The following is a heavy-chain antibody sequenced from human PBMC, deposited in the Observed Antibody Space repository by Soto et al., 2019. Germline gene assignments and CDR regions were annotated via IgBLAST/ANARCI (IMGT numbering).Heavy chain of an antibody. V-gene: IGHV3-11*01. Sequence: GGSLRLSCAASGFTFSDYYMSWIRQAPGRGLEWVSYISSSGSTIYYADSVKGRFTISRDNAKNSLYLQMNSLRAEDTAVYYCARSLTWIAAADWYFDLWGRGTLVTVSS. CDR2: ISSSGSTI. CDR1: GFTFSDYY. D-gene: IGHD6-13*01. J-gene: IGHJ2*01. CDR3: ARSLTWIAAADWYFDL.